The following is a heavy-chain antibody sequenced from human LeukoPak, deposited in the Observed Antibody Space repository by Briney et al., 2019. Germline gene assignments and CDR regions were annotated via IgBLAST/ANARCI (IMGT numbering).Heavy chain of an antibody. Sequence: GGSLRLSCSAAGFTFRSHAMHWVRQAPGKGLEYVSTINDDGGLTYYADSVKGRFTISRDNSKSTLYLQMNSLRAEDTAVYYCARDNVGATAFDSWGQGTLVTVSS. CDR1: GFTFRSHA. CDR2: INDDGGLT. CDR3: ARDNVGATAFDS. D-gene: IGHD1-26*01. V-gene: IGHV3-64*04. J-gene: IGHJ4*02.